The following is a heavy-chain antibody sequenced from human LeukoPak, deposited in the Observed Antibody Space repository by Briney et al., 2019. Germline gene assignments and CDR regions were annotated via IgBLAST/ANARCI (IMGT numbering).Heavy chain of an antibody. Sequence: SETLSLTCTVSGGSISSYYWSWIRQPAGTALEWIGRIYTSGTITYNPSLKSRVTMSVDTSKNQFSLKLSSVTAADTAAYYCARVITVTSSAFDIWGQGTMVTVSS. J-gene: IGHJ3*02. CDR1: GGSISSYY. CDR2: IYTSGTI. V-gene: IGHV4-4*07. D-gene: IGHD4-17*01. CDR3: ARVITVTSSAFDI.